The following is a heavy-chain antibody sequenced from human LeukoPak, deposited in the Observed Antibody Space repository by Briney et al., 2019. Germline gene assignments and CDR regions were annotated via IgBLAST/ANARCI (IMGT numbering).Heavy chain of an antibody. CDR2: IKQDGSEK. Sequence: GGSLRLSCAASGFTFSSYWMSWVRQALGKGLEWVANIKQDGSEKYYVDSVKGRFTISRDNAKNSLYLQMNSLRAEDTAVYYCARDWNWGYSAFDIWGQGTMVTVSS. V-gene: IGHV3-7*01. D-gene: IGHD7-27*01. CDR1: GFTFSSYW. CDR3: ARDWNWGYSAFDI. J-gene: IGHJ3*02.